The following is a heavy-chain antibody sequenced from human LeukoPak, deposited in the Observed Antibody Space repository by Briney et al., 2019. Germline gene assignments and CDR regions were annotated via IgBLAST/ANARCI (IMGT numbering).Heavy chain of an antibody. D-gene: IGHD1-26*01. J-gene: IGHJ4*02. CDR3: ARDMSGTYSFDY. CDR1: GFSFSSHA. Sequence: GGSLRLSCATSGFSFSSHAMTWVRQAPGKALEYVSFIHHNGDITSYADSVRGRFTVSRDNSKNTLFLELSSLRTDDTAVYYCARDMSGTYSFDYWGQGTLVTVSS. V-gene: IGHV3-64*04. CDR2: IHHNGDIT.